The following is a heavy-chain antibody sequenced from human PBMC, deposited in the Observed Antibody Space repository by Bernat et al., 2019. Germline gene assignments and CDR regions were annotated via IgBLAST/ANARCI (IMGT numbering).Heavy chain of an antibody. CDR1: GYNFTTYW. CDR3: ARRGQMAGSVGDAFAI. Sequence: EMQLVQSGAEVKKPGESLKISCKGSGYNFTTYWIGWVRQMPGKGLEWMGIIYPGDSDTRYSPSLQGQVTISVDKSISIAYLQWSSLKASDTAIYYCARRGQMAGSVGDAFAIWGQGTMVTVSS. V-gene: IGHV5-51*01. D-gene: IGHD6-19*01. CDR2: IYPGDSDT. J-gene: IGHJ3*02.